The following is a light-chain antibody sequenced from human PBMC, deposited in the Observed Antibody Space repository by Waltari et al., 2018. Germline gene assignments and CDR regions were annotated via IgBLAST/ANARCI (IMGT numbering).Light chain of an antibody. CDR1: QSVTTS. J-gene: IGKJ4*01. Sequence: EIVLTQSPATLSLSPGERATLSCRASQSVTTSLAWYQQKPGHAPRLLIFDASDRATGVPARFSGSGSGTDFTLTISSLEPEDFAVYFCHQRTSWPLTFGGGTQVEFK. CDR3: HQRTSWPLT. CDR2: DAS. V-gene: IGKV3-11*01.